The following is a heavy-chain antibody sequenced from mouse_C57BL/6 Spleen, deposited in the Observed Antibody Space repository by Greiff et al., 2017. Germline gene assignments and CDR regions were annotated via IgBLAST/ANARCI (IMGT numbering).Heavy chain of an antibody. Sequence: ESGPGILQSSQTLSLTCSFSGFSLSTSGMGVSWIRQPSGKGLEWLAHIYWDDDKSYNPSLKRRLTISKDTSRNQVFLKITSVDTADTATYYCARITTVGAMDYWGQGTSVTVSS. CDR2: IYWDDDK. CDR3: ARITTVGAMDY. J-gene: IGHJ4*01. D-gene: IGHD1-1*01. V-gene: IGHV8-12*01. CDR1: GFSLSTSGMG.